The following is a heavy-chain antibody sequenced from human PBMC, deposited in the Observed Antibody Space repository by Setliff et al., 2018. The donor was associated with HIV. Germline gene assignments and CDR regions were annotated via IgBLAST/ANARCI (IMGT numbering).Heavy chain of an antibody. CDR1: GGSISSHY. CDR3: ARAPGYSYSFYFDS. CDR2: IYYSGST. D-gene: IGHD5-18*01. Sequence: SETLSLTCTVSGGSISSHYWGWIRQPPGRGLEWIANIYYSGSTFYNPSLKSRVTMSVDTSKNQFSLKLNSVTAADTAVYFCARAPGYSYSFYFDSWGQGTLVTVSS. V-gene: IGHV4-39*07. J-gene: IGHJ4*02.